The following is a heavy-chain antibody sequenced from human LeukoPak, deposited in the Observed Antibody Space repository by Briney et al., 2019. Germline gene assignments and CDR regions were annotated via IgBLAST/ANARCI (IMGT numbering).Heavy chain of an antibody. D-gene: IGHD3-10*01. CDR3: ARVGSITMVRGVLDY. CDR2: INHSGST. V-gene: IGHV4-34*01. J-gene: IGHJ4*02. Sequence: SETLSLTCAVYGGSFSGYYWSWLRQPPGKGLEWIGEINHSGSTNYNPSLKSRGTISVDTSKNQFSLKLSSVTAADTAVYYCARVGSITMVRGVLDYWGQGTLVTVSS. CDR1: GGSFSGYY.